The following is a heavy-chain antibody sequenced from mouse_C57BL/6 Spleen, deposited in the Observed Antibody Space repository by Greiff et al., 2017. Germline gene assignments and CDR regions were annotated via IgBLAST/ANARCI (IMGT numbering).Heavy chain of an antibody. V-gene: IGHV1-82*01. Sequence: QVQLQQSGPELVKPGASVKISCKASGYAFSSSWMNWVKQRPGKGLEWIGRIYPGDGDTNYNGKFKGKATLTADKSSSTAYMQLSSLTSEDSAVYFCARSGYDARRGFAYWGQGTLVTGSA. CDR3: ARSGYDARRGFAY. D-gene: IGHD2-3*01. CDR1: GYAFSSSW. J-gene: IGHJ3*01. CDR2: IYPGDGDT.